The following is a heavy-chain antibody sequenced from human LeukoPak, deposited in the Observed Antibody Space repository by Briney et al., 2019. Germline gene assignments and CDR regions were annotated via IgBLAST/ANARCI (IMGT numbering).Heavy chain of an antibody. CDR1: GGSISSYY. D-gene: IGHD3-22*01. J-gene: IGHJ6*02. Sequence: SETLSLTCTVSGGSISSYYWSWIRQPPGKGLEWIGYIYYSGSTNYNPSLKSRVTISVDTSKNQFSLKLSSVTAADTAVYYCARHAGDYHDSSGYLSYYYGMDVWGQGTTVTVSS. CDR2: IYYSGST. V-gene: IGHV4-59*08. CDR3: ARHAGDYHDSSGYLSYYYGMDV.